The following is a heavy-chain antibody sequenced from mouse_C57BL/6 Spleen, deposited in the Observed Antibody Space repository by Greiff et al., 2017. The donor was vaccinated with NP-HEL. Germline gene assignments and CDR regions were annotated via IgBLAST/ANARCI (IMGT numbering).Heavy chain of an antibody. CDR3: ARDGDYARYFDV. V-gene: IGHV1-18*01. J-gene: IGHJ1*03. CDR1: GYTFTDYN. CDR2: INPNNGGT. Sequence: EVQLQQSGPELVKPGASVKISCKASGYTFTDYNMDWVKQSHGKSLEWIGDINPNNGGTNYNQKFKGKATLTADKSSSTAYMELRSLTSEDTAVYYCARDGDYARYFDVWGTGTTVTVSS. D-gene: IGHD2-4*01.